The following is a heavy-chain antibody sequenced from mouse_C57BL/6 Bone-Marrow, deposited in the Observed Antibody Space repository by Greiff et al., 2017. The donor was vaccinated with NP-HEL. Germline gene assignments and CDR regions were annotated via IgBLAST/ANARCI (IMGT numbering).Heavy chain of an antibody. CDR1: GYTFTSYW. Sequence: VQLQQPGAELVKPGASVKLSCKASGYTFTSYWMQWVKQRPGQGLEWIGEIDPSDSYTNYNQKLKGKATLTVDTSSSTAYMQLSSLTSEDSAVYYCAREGIYDGYYPYYAMDYWGQGTSVTVSS. V-gene: IGHV1-50*01. D-gene: IGHD2-3*01. CDR3: AREGIYDGYYPYYAMDY. J-gene: IGHJ4*01. CDR2: IDPSDSYT.